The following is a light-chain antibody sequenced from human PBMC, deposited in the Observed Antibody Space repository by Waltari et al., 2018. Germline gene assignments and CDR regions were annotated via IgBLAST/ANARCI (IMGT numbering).Light chain of an antibody. CDR3: QQYNDWPPT. Sequence: EVVLTQSPATLSLSPGASATLSCRASESVSTFLAWYHQRPGRVPRLLIYDASKRATGIPARFSGSGSGTDFTLTISSLEPEDFAVYYCQQYNDWPPTFGGGTKVEIK. CDR1: ESVSTF. J-gene: IGKJ4*01. CDR2: DAS. V-gene: IGKV3-11*01.